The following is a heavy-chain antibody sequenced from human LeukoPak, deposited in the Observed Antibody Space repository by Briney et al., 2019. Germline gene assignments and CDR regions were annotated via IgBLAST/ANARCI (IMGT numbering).Heavy chain of an antibody. D-gene: IGHD6-13*01. CDR3: ARSAASSDDWYFDL. CDR2: ISWNSGSI. V-gene: IGHV3-9*01. CDR1: GFTVDDYA. J-gene: IGHJ2*01. Sequence: GGSLRLSCAASGFTVDDYAMHWVRQAPGKGLEWVSGISWNSGSIGYVDSVEGRFTMSRDNAKNSLYLQMNSLRAEDTALYYCARSAASSDDWYFDLWGRGTLVTVSS.